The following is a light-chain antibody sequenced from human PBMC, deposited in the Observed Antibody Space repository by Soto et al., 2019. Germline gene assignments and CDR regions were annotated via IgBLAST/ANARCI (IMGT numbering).Light chain of an antibody. CDR1: SSDVGGYNY. J-gene: IGLJ7*01. CDR2: EVS. V-gene: IGLV2-14*01. Sequence: ALTQPASVSGSPGQSITISCTGTSSDVGGYNYVSWYQQHPGKAPKLMIYEVSNRPSGVSNRFSGSKSGNTASLTISGLQAEDEADYYCSSYTSSSLFGGGTQLTVL. CDR3: SSYTSSSL.